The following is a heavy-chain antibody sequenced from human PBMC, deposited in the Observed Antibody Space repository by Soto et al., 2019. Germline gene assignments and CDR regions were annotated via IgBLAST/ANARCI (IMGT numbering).Heavy chain of an antibody. D-gene: IGHD3-16*01. Sequence: QVQLQQSGPGLVKPSQTLSLTCTVSGDSISSGGYYWTWVRQRPGKGLEWIGYIRYSESTYYNPSLKSRLIVSIDTSKSQSSLRLSSVTAADTAVYFCTRGAWGYAFDVWGQGTMVTVSS. CDR1: GDSISSGGYY. V-gene: IGHV4-31*03. CDR3: TRGAWGYAFDV. CDR2: IRYSEST. J-gene: IGHJ3*01.